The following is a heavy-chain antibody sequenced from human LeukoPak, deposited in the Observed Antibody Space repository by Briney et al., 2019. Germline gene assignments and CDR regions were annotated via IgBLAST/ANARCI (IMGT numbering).Heavy chain of an antibody. V-gene: IGHV1-18*01. CDR3: ARDVPYCSSTSCYLKPFDY. CDR1: GYTFTSYG. J-gene: IGHJ4*02. D-gene: IGHD2-2*01. Sequence: GASVKVSCKASGYTFTSYGISWVRQAPGQGLEWMGWISAYNGNTNYAQKLQGRVTMTTDTSTSTAYMELRSLRSDDTAVYYCARDVPYCSSTSCYLKPFDYWGQGTLVTVSS. CDR2: ISAYNGNT.